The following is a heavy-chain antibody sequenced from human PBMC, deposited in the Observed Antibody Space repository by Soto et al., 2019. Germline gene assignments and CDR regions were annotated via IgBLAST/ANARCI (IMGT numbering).Heavy chain of an antibody. CDR1: GFTFSSYA. V-gene: IGHV3-23*01. CDR3: AKNPLGYCSDGSCYGI. D-gene: IGHD2-15*01. J-gene: IGHJ3*02. Sequence: GGSLRLSCAASGFTFSSYAMSWVRQAPGKGLEWVSAISGSGGSTYYADSVKGRFTISRDNSKNTLYLQMNSLRAEDTAVYYCAKNPLGYCSDGSCYGIWGQGTMVTVSS. CDR2: ISGSGGST.